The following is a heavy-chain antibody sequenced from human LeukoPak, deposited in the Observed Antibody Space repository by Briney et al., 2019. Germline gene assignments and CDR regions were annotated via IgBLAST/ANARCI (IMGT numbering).Heavy chain of an antibody. CDR2: INANSGGT. CDR1: GYTFTGSY. V-gene: IGHV1-2*02. D-gene: IGHD2-8*01. CDR3: ARVSCTNGVCYAAFEN. Sequence: GASVKVSYKASGYTFTGSYMHWVRQAPGQGLEWMGWINANSGGTNYAQKFQGRVTMTRDTSISTAYMELSRLRSDDTAVYYCARVSCTNGVCYAAFENWGQGTMVTVSS. J-gene: IGHJ3*02.